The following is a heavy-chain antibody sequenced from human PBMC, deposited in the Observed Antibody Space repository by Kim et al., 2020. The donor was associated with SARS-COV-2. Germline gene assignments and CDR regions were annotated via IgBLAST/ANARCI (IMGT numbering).Heavy chain of an antibody. J-gene: IGHJ4*02. CDR3: ARGYSYGSPYYFDY. Sequence: YAQRFQGRVTITADESTSTAYMELSSLRSEDTAVYYCARGYSYGSPYYFDYWGQGTLVTVSS. D-gene: IGHD5-18*01. V-gene: IGHV1-69*01.